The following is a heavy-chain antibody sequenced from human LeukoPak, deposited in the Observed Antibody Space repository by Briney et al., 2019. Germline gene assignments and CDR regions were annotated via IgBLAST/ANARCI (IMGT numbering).Heavy chain of an antibody. CDR2: ISGSGGST. CDR1: GFTFSNYG. J-gene: IGHJ4*02. CDR3: AKGGSSWYYFDY. Sequence: GGSLRLSCAASGFTFSNYGMSWVRQAPGKGLEWVSVISGSGGSTYHADSVKGRFTISRDNSKNTLYLQMNSLRAEDTAVYYCAKGGSSWYYFDYWGQGILVTVSS. D-gene: IGHD6-13*01. V-gene: IGHV3-23*01.